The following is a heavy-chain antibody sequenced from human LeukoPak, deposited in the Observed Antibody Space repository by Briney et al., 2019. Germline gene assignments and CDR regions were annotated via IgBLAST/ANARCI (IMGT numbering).Heavy chain of an antibody. CDR3: ARDRAGAQSWVALDP. Sequence: GGSLRLSCAASGFTVSNDYMAWVPQAPGRGLEWVSLIYGDGTTFYTDSVKGRFTISRNNFKNTLYLQMSSLRPEDTALYYCARDRAGAQSWVALDPWGQGTLVTVSS. CDR2: IYGDGTT. J-gene: IGHJ5*02. V-gene: IGHV3-66*02. CDR1: GFTVSNDY. D-gene: IGHD3-10*01.